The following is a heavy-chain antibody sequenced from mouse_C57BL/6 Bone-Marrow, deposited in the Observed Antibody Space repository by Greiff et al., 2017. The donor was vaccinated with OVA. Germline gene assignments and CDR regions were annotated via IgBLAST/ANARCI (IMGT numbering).Heavy chain of an antibody. V-gene: IGHV1-18*01. D-gene: IGHD2-4*01. CDR2: INSNNGGT. J-gene: IGHJ3*01. CDR3: ARGGYYDYDGGAWFAY. CDR1: GYTFTDYN. Sequence: EVQLQQSGPELAKPGASVKIPCKASGYTFTDYNMDWVKQSHGKSLEWIGDINSNNGGTIYNQKFKGKATLTVDKSSSTAYMELRSLTSEDPAVYYCARGGYYDYDGGAWFAYWGQGTLVTVSA.